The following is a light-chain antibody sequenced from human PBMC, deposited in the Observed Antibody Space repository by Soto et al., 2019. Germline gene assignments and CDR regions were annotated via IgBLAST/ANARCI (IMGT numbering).Light chain of an antibody. V-gene: IGKV3-20*01. Sequence: EIVLTQSPGTLSLSPGERATLSCRANHTISSTYLAWYQQKPGQAPRLLIYAASSRATGIPDRFSGSGSGTDFTLTISRLEPEDFAVYYCQQYGNSPWTFGQGTKVEIK. J-gene: IGKJ1*01. CDR1: HTISSTY. CDR2: AAS. CDR3: QQYGNSPWT.